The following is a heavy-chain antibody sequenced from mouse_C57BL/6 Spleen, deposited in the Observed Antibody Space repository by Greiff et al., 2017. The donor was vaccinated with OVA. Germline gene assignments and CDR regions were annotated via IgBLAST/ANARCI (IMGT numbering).Heavy chain of an antibody. Sequence: QVQLQQSGAELVRPGASVTLSCKASGYTFTDYEMHWVKQTPVHGLEWIGAIDPETGGTAYNQKFKGKAILTADKSASTAYMELRSLTSEDSAVYYCTRGNDYAWFAYWGQGTLVTVSA. J-gene: IGHJ3*01. V-gene: IGHV1-15*01. CDR2: IDPETGGT. CDR1: GYTFTDYE. CDR3: TRGNDYAWFAY. D-gene: IGHD2-4*01.